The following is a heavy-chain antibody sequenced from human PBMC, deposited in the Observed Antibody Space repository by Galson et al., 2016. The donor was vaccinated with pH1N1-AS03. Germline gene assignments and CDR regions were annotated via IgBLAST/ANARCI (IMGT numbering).Heavy chain of an antibody. D-gene: IGHD3-16*01. CDR3: ARRSPWESYYFDY. CDR2: ISASGGDT. CDR1: GFSFNTFA. J-gene: IGHJ4*02. V-gene: IGHV3-23*01. Sequence: SLRLSCAASGFSFNTFAMSWVRQAQGKGLEWVSSISASGGDTYYADSVKDRFTISRDNSRNTLYLQMNSLRAEDAAIYYCARRSPWESYYFDYWGQGTLVTVSS.